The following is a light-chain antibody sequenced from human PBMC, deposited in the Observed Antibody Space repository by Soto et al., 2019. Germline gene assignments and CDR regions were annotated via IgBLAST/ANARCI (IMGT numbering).Light chain of an antibody. J-gene: IGKJ2*01. CDR2: VAS. V-gene: IGKV3-15*01. CDR3: QQYHNWPPQYT. Sequence: EIVMTQSPATLSVSPGERATVSCRASRPITTNLAWYQQKPGQAPRLLIHVASTRATGVPARFSGSGSGTEFTLTISSLQSEDFAVYYCQQYHNWPPQYTFGQGTKLQI. CDR1: RPITTN.